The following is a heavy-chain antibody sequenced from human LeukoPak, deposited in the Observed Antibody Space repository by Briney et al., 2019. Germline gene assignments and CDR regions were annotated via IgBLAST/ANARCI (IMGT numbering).Heavy chain of an antibody. V-gene: IGHV1-24*01. Sequence: ASVKVSCKVAGYIFKEVSMHWVRQPPGKGLEWMGGSDPENGKTVYAQNFQGRVTMTEDTSTDTAYMELTSLTSDNTAIYYCAIDTVYYDPPSYWGQGTLVTVYS. CDR3: AIDTVYYDPPSY. J-gene: IGHJ4*01. CDR2: SDPENGKT. D-gene: IGHD3-16*01. CDR1: GYIFKEVS.